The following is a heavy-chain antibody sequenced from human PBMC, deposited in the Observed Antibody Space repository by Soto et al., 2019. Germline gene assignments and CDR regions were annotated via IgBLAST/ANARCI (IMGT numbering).Heavy chain of an antibody. J-gene: IGHJ3*02. V-gene: IGHV1-18*01. Sequence: ASVKVSCKASGYTFTSYGISWVRQAPGQGLEWMGWISAYNGNTNYAQKLQGRVTMTTDTSTSTAYMELRGLRSDDTAVYYCARDTYYDILTGYSDAFDIWGQGTMVTVSS. CDR1: GYTFTSYG. CDR2: ISAYNGNT. D-gene: IGHD3-9*01. CDR3: ARDTYYDILTGYSDAFDI.